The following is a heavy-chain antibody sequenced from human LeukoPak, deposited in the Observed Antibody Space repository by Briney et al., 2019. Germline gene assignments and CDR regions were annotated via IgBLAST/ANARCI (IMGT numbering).Heavy chain of an antibody. Sequence: GGSLRLSCAASGFTFSNYGMSWVRQAPGKGLEWLSYISSTSRTIYYAESVMGRFTASRDNAKNSLYLQMNSLRDEDTAVYYCASGFRSGFGEIFWGQGTLVTVSS. CDR3: ASGFRSGFGEIF. CDR2: ISSTSRTI. V-gene: IGHV3-48*02. CDR1: GFTFSNYG. J-gene: IGHJ4*02. D-gene: IGHD3-10*01.